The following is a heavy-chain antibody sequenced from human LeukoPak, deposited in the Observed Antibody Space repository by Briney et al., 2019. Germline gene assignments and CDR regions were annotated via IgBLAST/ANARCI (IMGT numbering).Heavy chain of an antibody. D-gene: IGHD5-12*01. CDR1: GYTLTELS. CDR3: ATDPVYSGYDYFDP. Sequence: GASVKVSCKVSGYTLTELSTHWVRQAPGKGLEWMGGFDPEDGETIYAQKFQGRVTMTEDTSTDTAYMELSSLRSEDTAVYYCATDPVYSGYDYFDPWGQGTLVTVSS. CDR2: FDPEDGET. V-gene: IGHV1-24*01. J-gene: IGHJ5*02.